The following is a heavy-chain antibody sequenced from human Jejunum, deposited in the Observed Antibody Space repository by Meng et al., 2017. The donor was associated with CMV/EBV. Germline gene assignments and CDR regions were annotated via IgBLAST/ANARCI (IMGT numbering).Heavy chain of an antibody. CDR2: INGGNGKT. V-gene: IGHV1-3*01. CDR1: RYTCTSYA. CDR3: ARDVVVPAALTVRIDY. D-gene: IGHD2-2*01. J-gene: IGHJ4*02. Sequence: VQLGQSEAEVMKPCDSGKVSRKASRYTCTSYAIHWVRQAPGQRLEWMGWINGGNGKTKYSQKFQGRVTITRDTSASTAYMELSSLRSEDTAVYYCARDVVVPAALTVRIDYWGQGTLVTVSS.